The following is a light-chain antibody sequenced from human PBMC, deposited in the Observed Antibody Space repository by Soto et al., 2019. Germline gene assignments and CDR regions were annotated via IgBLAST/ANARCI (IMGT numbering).Light chain of an antibody. J-gene: IGKJ1*01. CDR2: DAS. CDR3: QQRSNWPRT. Sequence: EVVLPQSPANLSSSPGETATLCCRASQYVGTRLAWYQHKNGQAPRLLIYDASIRATGIPARFSGSGYGTDFNLTISSLETEDFAVYYCQQRSNWPRTFGQGTKVDIK. V-gene: IGKV3-11*01. CDR1: QYVGTR.